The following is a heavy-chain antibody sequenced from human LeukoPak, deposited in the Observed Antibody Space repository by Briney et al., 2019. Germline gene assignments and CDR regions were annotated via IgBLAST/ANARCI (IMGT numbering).Heavy chain of an antibody. J-gene: IGHJ4*02. CDR2: INHSGST. CDR3: ARGRVISRSPEFDY. D-gene: IGHD1-14*01. CDR1: GGSFSGYY. Sequence: PSETLSLTCAVYGGSFSGYYWSWIRQPPGKGLEWIGEINHSGSTNYNPSLKSRVTISVDTSKNQFSLKLSSVTAADTAVYYCARGRVISRSPEFDYWGQGTLVTVSS. V-gene: IGHV4-34*01.